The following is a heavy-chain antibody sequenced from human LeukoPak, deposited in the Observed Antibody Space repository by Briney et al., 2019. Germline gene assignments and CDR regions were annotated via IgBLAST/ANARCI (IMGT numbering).Heavy chain of an antibody. Sequence: GGSLRLSCAASGFTFSSYAMSWVRQAPGKGLEWVSTISSSGGSTYYADSVKGRFTISRDNSKNTLYLQMNSLRVADTDVYYCAKCISGSTTNFDYWGQGTLVTVSS. CDR2: ISSSGGST. CDR1: GFTFSSYA. D-gene: IGHD1-14*01. J-gene: IGHJ4*02. V-gene: IGHV3-23*01. CDR3: AKCISGSTTNFDY.